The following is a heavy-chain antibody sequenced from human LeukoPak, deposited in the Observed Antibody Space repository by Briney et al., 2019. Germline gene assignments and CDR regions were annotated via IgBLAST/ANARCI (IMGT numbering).Heavy chain of an antibody. CDR1: GFTFRSYG. CDR3: ARDPGYTGTALDY. CDR2: IWYDGSNK. V-gene: IGHV3-33*01. Sequence: GRSLRLSCAASGFTFRSYGMHWVRQAPGKGLVWVAVIWYDGSNKYYADSVKGRFTISRDNSKNTLYLQMNSLRAEDTAVYYCARDPGYTGTALDYWGQGTLVTVSS. D-gene: IGHD6-13*01. J-gene: IGHJ4*02.